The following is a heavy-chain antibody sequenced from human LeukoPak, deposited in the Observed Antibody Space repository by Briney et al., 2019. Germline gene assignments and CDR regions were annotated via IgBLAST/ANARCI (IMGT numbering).Heavy chain of an antibody. Sequence: GGSLRLSCAAFGFTFSSYAMHWVRQAPGKGLEWVAVISYDGSNKYYADSVKGRFTISRDNSKNTLYLQMNSLRAEDTAVYYCARVLEWLSYYYFDYWGQGTLVTVSS. J-gene: IGHJ4*02. D-gene: IGHD3-3*01. CDR1: GFTFSSYA. CDR3: ARVLEWLSYYYFDY. V-gene: IGHV3-30-3*01. CDR2: ISYDGSNK.